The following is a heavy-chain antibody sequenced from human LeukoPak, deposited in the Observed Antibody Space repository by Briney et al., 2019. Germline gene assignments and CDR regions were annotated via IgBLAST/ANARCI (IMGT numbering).Heavy chain of an antibody. J-gene: IGHJ6*03. CDR1: GGSISSYY. Sequence: PSETLSLTCTVSGGSISSYYWSWIRQPAGKGLEWIGRIYTSGGTNYNPSLKSRVTMSVDTSKNQFSLKLSSVTAADTAVYYCARENYDFWSGYLIPYYYYYMDVWGKGTTVTVSS. V-gene: IGHV4-4*07. CDR2: IYTSGGT. D-gene: IGHD3-3*01. CDR3: ARENYDFWSGYLIPYYYYYMDV.